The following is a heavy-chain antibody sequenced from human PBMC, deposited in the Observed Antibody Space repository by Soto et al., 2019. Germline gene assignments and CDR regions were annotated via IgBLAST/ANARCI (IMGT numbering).Heavy chain of an antibody. CDR3: TRRGLGYCSSTSCYGGEDYYYYYYMDV. CDR2: IRSKANSYAT. V-gene: IGHV3-73*01. Sequence: GGSLRLSCAASGFTFSGSAMHWVRQASGKGLEWVGRIRSKANSYATAYAASVKGRFTISRDDSKNTGYLQMNSLKTEDTAVYYCTRRGLGYCSSTSCYGGEDYYYYYYMDVWGKGTTVTVSS. CDR1: GFTFSGSA. J-gene: IGHJ6*03. D-gene: IGHD2-2*01.